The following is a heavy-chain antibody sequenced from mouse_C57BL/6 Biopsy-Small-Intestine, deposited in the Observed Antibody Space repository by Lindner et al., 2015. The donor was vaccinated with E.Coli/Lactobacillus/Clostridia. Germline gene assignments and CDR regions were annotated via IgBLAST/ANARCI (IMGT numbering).Heavy chain of an antibody. CDR1: DYTFTSYA. Sequence: SVKVSCKASDYTFTSYAISWVRQAPGQGLEWVGWISAYNGNTHYAQEYQDRVTMTTDTSTSTAYMELRSLRSDDTAVYYCARAPGYCSGVSCYPSFDYWGQGTLITVSS. D-gene: IGHD1-3*01. CDR3: ARAPGYCSGVSCYPSFDY. V-gene: IGHV1-4*01. J-gene: IGHJ2*01. CDR2: ISAYNGNT.